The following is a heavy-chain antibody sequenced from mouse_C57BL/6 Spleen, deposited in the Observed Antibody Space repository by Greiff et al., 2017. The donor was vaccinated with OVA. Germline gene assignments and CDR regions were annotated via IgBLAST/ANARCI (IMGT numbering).Heavy chain of an antibody. CDR1: GYTFTSYW. D-gene: IGHD1-1*01. J-gene: IGHJ1*03. CDR2: IDPSDSYT. V-gene: IGHV1-69*01. CDR3: ARRDYGSSYGYFDV. Sequence: VQLVESGAELVMPGASVKLSCKASGYTFTSYWMHWVKQRPGQGLEWIGEIDPSDSYTNYNQKFKGKSTLTVDKSSSTAYMQLSSLTSEDSAVYYCARRDYGSSYGYFDVWGTGTTVTVSS.